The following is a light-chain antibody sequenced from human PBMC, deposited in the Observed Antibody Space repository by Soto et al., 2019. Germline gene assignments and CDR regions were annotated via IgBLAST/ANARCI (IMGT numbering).Light chain of an antibody. CDR3: QQSFTTPLT. CDR2: VAS. CDR1: QSIGRF. V-gene: IGKV1-39*01. J-gene: IGKJ4*01. Sequence: DIQMTQSPSSLSASVGDRVTITCRASQSIGRFLNWHQQKPGKAPNVLINVASTLRSGVPSRFSGSGSGTDLTITINSLQPEDFETYFCQQSFTTPLTFGGGTKVDIK.